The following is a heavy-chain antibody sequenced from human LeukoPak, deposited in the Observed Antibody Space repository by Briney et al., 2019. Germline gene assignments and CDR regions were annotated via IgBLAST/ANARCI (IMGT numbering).Heavy chain of an antibody. J-gene: IGHJ3*02. CDR1: GYTFTSYY. CDR2: INPSGGST. V-gene: IGHV1-46*01. Sequence: ASVKVSCKASGYTFTSYYMHWVRQAPGQGLEWMGIINPSGGSTSYAQKFQGRVTMTRDMSTSTVYMELSSLRSEDTAVYYCARVPPSPTHGTAVGAFDIWGQGTMVTVSS. D-gene: IGHD1-26*01. CDR3: ARVPPSPTHGTAVGAFDI.